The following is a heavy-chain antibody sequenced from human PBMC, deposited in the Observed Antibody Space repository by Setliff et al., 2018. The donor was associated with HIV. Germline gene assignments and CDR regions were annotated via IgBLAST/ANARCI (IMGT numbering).Heavy chain of an antibody. D-gene: IGHD5-18*01. V-gene: IGHV4-34*01. CDR3: ASQGGYSYGVDY. J-gene: IGHJ4*02. CDR2: VNQSGDT. CDR1: NESLSESY. Sequence: SETLSLTCAVYNESLSESYWSWIRQPPGKRLEWIGEVNQSGDTKSNPSLKSRVTISVDTSKNQFSLKLSSVTAADTAVYYCASQGGYSYGVDYWGQGTLVTVSS.